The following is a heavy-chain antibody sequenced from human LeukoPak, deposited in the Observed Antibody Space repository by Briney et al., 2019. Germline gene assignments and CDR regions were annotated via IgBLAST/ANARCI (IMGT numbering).Heavy chain of an antibody. Sequence: PGGSLRLSCAASGFTFSGYSMTWARQAPGKGLEWVSSISSTSSYIYYADSLKGRFTISRDNTKNSLSLQMNSLRAEDTAVYYCVRAPTTGAYYFDYWGQGTLITVSS. CDR1: GFTFSGYS. V-gene: IGHV3-21*01. D-gene: IGHD1-26*01. J-gene: IGHJ4*02. CDR3: VRAPTTGAYYFDY. CDR2: ISSTSSYI.